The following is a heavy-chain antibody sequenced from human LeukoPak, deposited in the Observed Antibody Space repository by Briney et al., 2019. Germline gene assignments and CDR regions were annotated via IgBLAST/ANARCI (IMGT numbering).Heavy chain of an antibody. D-gene: IGHD3-10*01. CDR3: ARGPGGDYYYYGMDV. CDR1: GFTFSSYE. J-gene: IGHJ6*02. V-gene: IGHV3-48*03. Sequence: SGGSLRLSCAASGFTFSSYEMNWVRQAPGKGLEWVSYISSSGSTIYYADSVKGRFTISRDNAKNSLYLQMNSLRAEDTAVYYCARGPGGDYYYYGMDVWGQGTTVTVSS. CDR2: ISSSGSTI.